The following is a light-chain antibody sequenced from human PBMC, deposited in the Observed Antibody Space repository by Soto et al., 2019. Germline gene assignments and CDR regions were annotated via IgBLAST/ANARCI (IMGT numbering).Light chain of an antibody. J-gene: IGKJ1*01. CDR2: GAS. CDR1: QSVSTY. V-gene: IGKV3-20*01. CDR3: QQYGSSRWT. Sequence: EIVLTQSPATLSLSPGERATLSCRASQSVSTYLAWYQQKPGQAPRLLIYGASSRATGIPDRFSGSGSGTDFTLSISRLEPEDFAVYYWQQYGSSRWTFGQGTNVDI.